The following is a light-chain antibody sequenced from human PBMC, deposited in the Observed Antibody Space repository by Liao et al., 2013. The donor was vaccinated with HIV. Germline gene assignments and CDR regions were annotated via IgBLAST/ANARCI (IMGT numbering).Light chain of an antibody. CDR1: NIGSKS. J-gene: IGLJ3*02. Sequence: SYVLTQPPSVSVAPGKTARITCGGNNIGSKSVHWYRQKPGQAPVLVIYYDSDRPSGIPERFSGSNSGNTATLTISRVEAGDEADYYCQVWDSSSDHLWVFGGGTNLTVL. CDR3: QVWDSSSDHLWV. V-gene: IGLV3-21*04. CDR2: YDS.